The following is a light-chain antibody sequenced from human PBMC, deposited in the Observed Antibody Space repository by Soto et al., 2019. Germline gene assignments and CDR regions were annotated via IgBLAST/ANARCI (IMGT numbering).Light chain of an antibody. V-gene: IGKV3-20*01. CDR3: QQSGSSRFT. Sequence: EIALTQSPGTLSLSPGARATLSCRASQSISSSYLSWYQQKPGQAPRLLVYGASSRATGIPDRFSGSGSGTDFTLTISRLEPDDFAVYYCQQSGSSRFTFGPGTNVDLK. CDR1: QSISSSY. J-gene: IGKJ3*01. CDR2: GAS.